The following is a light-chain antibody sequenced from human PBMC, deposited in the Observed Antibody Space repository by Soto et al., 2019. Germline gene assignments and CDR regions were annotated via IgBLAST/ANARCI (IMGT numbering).Light chain of an antibody. V-gene: IGKV1-5*01. CDR3: HQYNYLHT. CDR2: DVS. J-gene: IGKJ5*01. Sequence: DIQMTQSPSSLSASLGDRVTISCRASQGISTYLAWYQQKPGKAPTLLISDVSRLESGVPSRFSGSGSGTEFTLTISGLQPGDFATYYCHQYNYLHTFGQGTRLEIK. CDR1: QGISTY.